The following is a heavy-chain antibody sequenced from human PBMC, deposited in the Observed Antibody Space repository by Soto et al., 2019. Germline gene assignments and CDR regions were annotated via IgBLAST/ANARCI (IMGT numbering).Heavy chain of an antibody. CDR1: DGSISSGSFY. V-gene: IGHV4-31*03. CDR2: ISDSGSS. D-gene: IGHD3-9*01. Sequence: QVQLQESGPGLVKPSQTLTLTCTVSDGSISSGSFYWSWIRQHPGKGLEWIGHISDSGSSYYNPSLESRVTISVDTSKNQFSLKLSAVTAADTAVYFCARTTFYDIFTAYYSLFDYWGQGTLVTVSS. J-gene: IGHJ4*02. CDR3: ARTTFYDIFTAYYSLFDY.